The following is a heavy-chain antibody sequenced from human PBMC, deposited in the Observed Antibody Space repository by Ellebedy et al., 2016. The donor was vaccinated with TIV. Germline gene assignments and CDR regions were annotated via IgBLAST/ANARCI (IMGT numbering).Heavy chain of an antibody. CDR3: ARRSTNFAFDS. CDR1: GLTLSTSS. J-gene: IGHJ4*02. CDR2: ISASGATI. V-gene: IGHV3-48*01. D-gene: IGHD2/OR15-2a*01. Sequence: GESLKISCAASGLTLSTSSMNWVRQSPGKGLEWLSYISASGATIYYADSVKGRFTISRDNSKNTLFLQMSSLRAEDTAVYFCARRSTNFAFDSWGQGTLVTVSS.